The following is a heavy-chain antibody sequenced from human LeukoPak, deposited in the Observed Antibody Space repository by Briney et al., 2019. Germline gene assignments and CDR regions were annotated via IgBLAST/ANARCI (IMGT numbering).Heavy chain of an antibody. J-gene: IGHJ6*02. CDR2: INPSGGST. D-gene: IGHD3-3*01. CDR1: GYTFTSYY. CDR3: ARSNPRITIFGVVINPYYYGMDV. V-gene: IGHV1-46*01. Sequence: ASVKVSCKASGYTFTSYYMHWVRQAPGQGLEWMGIINPSGGSTSYAQKFQGRVTITADESTSTAYMELSSLRSEDTAVYYCARSNPRITIFGVVINPYYYGMDVWGQGTTVTVSS.